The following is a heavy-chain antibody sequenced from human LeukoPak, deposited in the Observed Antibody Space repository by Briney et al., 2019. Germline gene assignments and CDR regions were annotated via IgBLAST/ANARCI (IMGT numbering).Heavy chain of an antibody. CDR3: AKEGTFTAYNFDY. D-gene: IGHD3-16*01. CDR2: IKGDGSEK. J-gene: IGHJ4*02. Sequence: GGSLTLSCAASGFSFSRFYMSWVRQAPGKGLEWVAKIKGDGSEKYYVDSVKGRFTISRDNAKNSLYLQMNSLRAEDTAIYYCAKEGTFTAYNFDYWGQGTLVTVSS. CDR1: GFSFSRFY. V-gene: IGHV3-7*05.